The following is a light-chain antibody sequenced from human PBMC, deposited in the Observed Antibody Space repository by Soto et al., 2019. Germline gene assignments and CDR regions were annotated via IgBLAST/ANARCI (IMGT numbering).Light chain of an antibody. CDR2: GAS. CDR1: QSVSSSY. V-gene: IGKV3-20*01. Sequence: DIVLTQSPGTLSLSPGDRATLSCRASQSVSSSYLAWYRQNPGQAPRLLIYGASSRATGIPDRVSGSGSGTDFTLTISRLEPEDFAVYYCRQYGSAPCTFGQGTKLQIK. CDR3: RQYGSAPCT. J-gene: IGKJ2*02.